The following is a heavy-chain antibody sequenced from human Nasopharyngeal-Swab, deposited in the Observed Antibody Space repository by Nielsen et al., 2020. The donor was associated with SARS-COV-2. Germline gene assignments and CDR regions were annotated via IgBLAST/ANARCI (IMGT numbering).Heavy chain of an antibody. V-gene: IGHV3-9*01. Sequence: SLKISCAASGFTFDDYAMHWVRQAPGKGLEWVSGISWNSGSIDYADSVKGRFTISRDNSKNTLYLQMNSLRAEDTAVYYCAKDSVIFDYSRHWYFDLWGRGTLVTVSS. CDR3: AKDSVIFDYSRHWYFDL. J-gene: IGHJ2*01. CDR2: ISWNSGSI. CDR1: GFTFDDYA. D-gene: IGHD3/OR15-3a*01.